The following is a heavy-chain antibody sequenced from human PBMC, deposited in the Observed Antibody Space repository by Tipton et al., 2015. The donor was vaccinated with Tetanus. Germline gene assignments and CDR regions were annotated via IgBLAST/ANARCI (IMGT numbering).Heavy chain of an antibody. Sequence: GLVKPSETLSLICTVSGGSMNSYYWSWIRQPPGKGLEWIGYIYYTGSTNYNPSLKSGVTISLDTSKNQFSLKLTSVSAADTAVYYCARLTGHSMDVVDYYYLGMDVWGQGTKVTVSS. J-gene: IGHJ6*02. CDR2: IYYTGST. D-gene: IGHD2-21*01. CDR3: ARLTGHSMDVVDYYYLGMDV. CDR1: GGSMNSYY. V-gene: IGHV4-59*01.